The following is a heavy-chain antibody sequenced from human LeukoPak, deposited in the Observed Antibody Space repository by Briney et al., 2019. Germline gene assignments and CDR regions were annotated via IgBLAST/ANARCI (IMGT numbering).Heavy chain of an antibody. J-gene: IGHJ4*02. CDR3: ARGERDYYNYFDY. CDR2: IYHSGST. Sequence: SETLSLTCTVSGYSISSDYNWGWIRPPPGKGLEWIGSIYHSGSTYYNPSLKSRVTISVDTSKNQFSLKLTSVTAADTAVYYCARGERDYYNYFDYWAQGTLVTVSS. D-gene: IGHD3-22*01. V-gene: IGHV4-38-2*02. CDR1: GYSISSDYN.